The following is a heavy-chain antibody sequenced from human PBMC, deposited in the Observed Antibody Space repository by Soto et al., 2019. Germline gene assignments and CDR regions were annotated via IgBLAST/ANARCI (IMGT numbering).Heavy chain of an antibody. CDR1: GYSFSTYW. D-gene: IGHD3-10*01. J-gene: IGHJ4*02. V-gene: IGHV5-51*01. CDR3: ARLTQLLWFGAVTPRSYYFNY. Sequence: PGESLKISCNGSGYSFSTYWIAWVRQMPGKGLEWMGMIYPGDSDTSYSPSFQGQVTISADTSTKTAYLQWSSLKASDTAIYYCARLTQLLWFGAVTPRSYYFNYWGPGTLVTVSS. CDR2: IYPGDSDT.